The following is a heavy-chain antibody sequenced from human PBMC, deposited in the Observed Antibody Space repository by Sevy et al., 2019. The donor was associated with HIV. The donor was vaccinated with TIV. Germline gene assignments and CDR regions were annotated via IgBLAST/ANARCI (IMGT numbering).Heavy chain of an antibody. V-gene: IGHV1-2*02. J-gene: IGHJ5*02. CDR3: ARDTVPAAISVWFDP. CDR1: GYTFTGYY. CDR2: INPNSGGT. Sequence: ASVKVSCKASGYTFTGYYMHWMRQAPGQGLEWMGWINPNSGGTNYAQKFQGRVTMTRDTSISTAYMELSRLRSDDTAVYYCARDTVPAAISVWFDPWGQGTLVTVSS. D-gene: IGHD2-2*02.